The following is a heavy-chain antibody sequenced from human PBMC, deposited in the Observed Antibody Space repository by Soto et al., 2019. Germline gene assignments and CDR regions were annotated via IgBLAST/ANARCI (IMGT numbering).Heavy chain of an antibody. V-gene: IGHV1-18*01. CDR3: ARDIIRLTGPDAGYYYYYGMDV. CDR1: GYTFTSYG. J-gene: IGHJ6*02. D-gene: IGHD3-9*01. Sequence: GASVKVSCKASGYTFTSYGISWVRQAPGQGLEWMGWISAYNGNTNYAQKLQGRVTMTTDTSTSTAYMELRSLRSEDTAVYYCARDIIRLTGPDAGYYYYYGMDVWGQGTTVTVSS. CDR2: ISAYNGNT.